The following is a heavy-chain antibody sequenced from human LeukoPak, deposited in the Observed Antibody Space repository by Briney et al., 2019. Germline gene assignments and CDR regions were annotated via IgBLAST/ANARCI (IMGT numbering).Heavy chain of an antibody. CDR2: IKQDGSGK. CDR3: ARGLFDI. J-gene: IGHJ3*02. V-gene: IGHV3-7*03. CDR1: GFTFNNYW. Sequence: GGSLRLSCAASGFTFNNYWMSWVRQAPGKGLEWVANIKQDGSGKYYVGSVKGRFTISRDNAKDSLYLQMNSLRAEDTAVYYCARGLFDIWGQGTMVTVSS.